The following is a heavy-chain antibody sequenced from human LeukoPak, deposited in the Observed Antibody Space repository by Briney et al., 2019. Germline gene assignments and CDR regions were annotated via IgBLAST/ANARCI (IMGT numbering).Heavy chain of an antibody. CDR2: ISGGGGGT. V-gene: IGHV3-23*01. CDR1: GFIFSNYA. Sequence: PGGSLRLSCAASGFIFSNYAMSWVRQAPEKGPEWVSGISGGGGGTYYADSVKGRFTISRANSKNTLYLQMKSLRVDDTAVYYCAKSVEHSNYRKFHDWGQGTLVTVSS. D-gene: IGHD4-11*01. J-gene: IGHJ4*02. CDR3: AKSVEHSNYRKFHD.